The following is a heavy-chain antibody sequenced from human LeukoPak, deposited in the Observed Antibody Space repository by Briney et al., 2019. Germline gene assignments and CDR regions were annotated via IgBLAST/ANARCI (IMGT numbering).Heavy chain of an antibody. CDR1: GYTFTGYY. Sequence: ASVKVSCKASGYTFTGYYIHWVRQGPGQGLEWMGWINANSGDTSYAQKFQGRVTMTRDTSISTAYMELSRLRSDDTAVYYCARDLHRYSSYYFDYWGQGTLVTVSS. D-gene: IGHD5-18*01. J-gene: IGHJ4*02. CDR3: ARDLHRYSSYYFDY. V-gene: IGHV1-2*02. CDR2: INANSGDT.